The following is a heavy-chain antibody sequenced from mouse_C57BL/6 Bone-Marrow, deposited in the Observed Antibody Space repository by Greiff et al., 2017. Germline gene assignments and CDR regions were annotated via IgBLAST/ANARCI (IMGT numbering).Heavy chain of an antibody. Sequence: EVQLQQSGPELVKPGASVKISCKASGYTFTDYYMNWVKQSHGKSLEWIGDINPNNGGTSYNQKFKGKSTLTVDKSSSTAYMELRSLTSEDSAVYYCARGVVALYYYAMDYWGQGTSVTVSS. CDR3: ARGVVALYYYAMDY. V-gene: IGHV1-26*01. CDR1: GYTFTDYY. CDR2: INPNNGGT. J-gene: IGHJ4*01. D-gene: IGHD1-1*01.